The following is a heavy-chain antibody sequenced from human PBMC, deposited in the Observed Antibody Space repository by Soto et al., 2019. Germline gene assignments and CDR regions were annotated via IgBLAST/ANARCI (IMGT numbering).Heavy chain of an antibody. CDR1: GFTFSSYW. Sequence: GGSLRLSCAASGFTFSSYWMHWVRQAPGKGLVWVSRINSDGSSTSYADSVKGRFTISRDNAENTLYLQMNSLRAEDTAVYYCARDIRTAGTGDYWGQGTLVTVSS. V-gene: IGHV3-74*01. D-gene: IGHD6-19*01. J-gene: IGHJ4*02. CDR2: INSDGSST. CDR3: ARDIRTAGTGDY.